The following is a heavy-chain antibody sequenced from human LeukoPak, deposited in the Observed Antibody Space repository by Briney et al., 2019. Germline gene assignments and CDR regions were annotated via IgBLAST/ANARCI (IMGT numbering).Heavy chain of an antibody. CDR3: AKVSVPAAIHYPYDY. CDR1: RFTFSDYA. CDR2: ISGSDGST. V-gene: IGHV3-23*01. J-gene: IGHJ4*02. Sequence: PGGSLRLSCAASRFTFSDYAMNWVRQAPEKGLEWVSGISGSDGSTYYADSVKGRFTVSRDNSNNTLYLEMNSLRAEDTAVYYCAKVSVPAAIHYPYDYWGQGTLVTVSS. D-gene: IGHD2-2*01.